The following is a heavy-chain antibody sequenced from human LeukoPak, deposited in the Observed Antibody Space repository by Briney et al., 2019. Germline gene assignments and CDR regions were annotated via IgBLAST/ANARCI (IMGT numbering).Heavy chain of an antibody. D-gene: IGHD3-10*01. CDR3: AREFNTVGNFDY. Sequence: PGGSLRLSCAASGFTFSTYNMNWVRQAPGKGLEWISYINADSSTIQYADSVKGRVTISRDNAKNSVYLQMNSLRAEDTAVYYCAREFNTVGNFDYWGQGTLVTVSS. J-gene: IGHJ4*02. CDR1: GFTFSTYN. V-gene: IGHV3-48*04. CDR2: INADSSTI.